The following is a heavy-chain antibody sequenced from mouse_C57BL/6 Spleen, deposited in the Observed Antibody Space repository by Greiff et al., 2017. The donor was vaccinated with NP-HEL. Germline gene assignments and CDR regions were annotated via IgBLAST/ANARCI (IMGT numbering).Heavy chain of an antibody. CDR3: TREDYVLFDY. J-gene: IGHJ2*01. CDR2: ISSGGDYI. V-gene: IGHV5-9-1*02. CDR1: GFTFSSYA. D-gene: IGHD2-4*01. Sequence: DVQLVESGDGLVKPGGSLKLSCAASGFTFSSYAMSWVRQTPEKRLEWVGYISSGGDYIYYADTLKGRFTISIDNASNTLYLQMSSLKSEDTAMCYCTREDYVLFDYWGQGTTLTVSS.